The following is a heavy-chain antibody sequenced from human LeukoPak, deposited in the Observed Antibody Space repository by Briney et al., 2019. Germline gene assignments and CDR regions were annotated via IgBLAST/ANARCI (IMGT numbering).Heavy chain of an antibody. CDR3: ARGGYSSSWYSSPLYGMDV. J-gene: IGHJ6*02. D-gene: IGHD6-13*01. Sequence: SQTLSLTCAISGDSVSSNSAAWNWIRQSPSRGLEWLGRTYYRSKWYNDYAVSVKSRITINPDTSKNQFSLQLNSVTPEDTAVYYCARGGYSSSWYSSPLYGMDVWGQGTTVTVSS. CDR2: TYYRSKWYN. V-gene: IGHV6-1*01. CDR1: GDSVSSNSAA.